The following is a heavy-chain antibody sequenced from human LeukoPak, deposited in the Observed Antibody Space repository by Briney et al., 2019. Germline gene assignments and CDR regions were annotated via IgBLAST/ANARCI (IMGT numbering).Heavy chain of an antibody. CDR3: ARVGETGYCTNGVCRSGYFDY. Sequence: ASVKVSCKASGYTFTGYYIHWVRQAPGQGLEWMGRINPKSGGTNYAQKFQGWVTMTRDTSISTAYMELSRLRSDDTAVYYCARVGETGYCTNGVCRSGYFDYWGQGTLVTVSS. CDR1: GYTFTGYY. V-gene: IGHV1-2*04. J-gene: IGHJ4*02. CDR2: INPKSGGT. D-gene: IGHD2-8*01.